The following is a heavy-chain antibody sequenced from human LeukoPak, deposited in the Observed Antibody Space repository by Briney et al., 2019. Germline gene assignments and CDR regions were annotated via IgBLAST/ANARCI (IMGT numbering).Heavy chain of an antibody. J-gene: IGHJ6*02. Sequence: SVKVSCEASGGTFSSYAISWVRQAPGQGLEWMGRIIPILGIANYAQKFQGRVTITADKSTSTAYMELSSLRSEDTAVYYCASGGYCSGGSCYPEIYYYGMDVWGQGTTVTVSS. D-gene: IGHD2-15*01. V-gene: IGHV1-69*04. CDR1: GGTFSSYA. CDR3: ASGGYCSGGSCYPEIYYYGMDV. CDR2: IIPILGIA.